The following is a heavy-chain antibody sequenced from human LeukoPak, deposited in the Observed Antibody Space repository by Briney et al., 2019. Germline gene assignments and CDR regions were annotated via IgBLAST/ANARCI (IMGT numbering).Heavy chain of an antibody. J-gene: IGHJ4*02. V-gene: IGHV3-21*01. D-gene: IGHD2-2*01. CDR2: ISSSSSYI. CDR3: ARSKGRYCSSTSCYADY. Sequence: GGSLRLSCAASGFTFSSYSMNWVRQAPGKGLEWVSSISSSSSYIYYADSVKGRFTISRDNAKSSLYLQMNSLRAEDTAVYYCARSKGRYCSSTSCYADYWGQGTLVTVSS. CDR1: GFTFSSYS.